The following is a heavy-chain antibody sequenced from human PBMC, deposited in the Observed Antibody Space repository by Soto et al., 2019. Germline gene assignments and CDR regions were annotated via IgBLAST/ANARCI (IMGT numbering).Heavy chain of an antibody. CDR3: ARYNTGHSDY. D-gene: IGHD1-20*01. Sequence: GGSLRLSCAASGFTFSSYGMHWVRQAPGKGLEWVAVIWYHGNSMYYADSVKGRFTISRDNSKNTLYLQMNNLRAEDTAVYYCARYNTGHSDYWGQGTLVTVYS. CDR1: GFTFSSYG. V-gene: IGHV3-33*01. J-gene: IGHJ4*02. CDR2: IWYHGNSM.